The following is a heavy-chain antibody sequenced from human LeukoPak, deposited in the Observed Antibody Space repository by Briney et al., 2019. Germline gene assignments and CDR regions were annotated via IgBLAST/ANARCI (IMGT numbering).Heavy chain of an antibody. Sequence: YPSETLSLTCAVYGGSFSGYYWSWIRQPPGKGLEWIGEINHSGSTNYNPALQSRLTISIDTSKNQFSLKLMSVTAADTAVYYCARDSGTTGEVKFDPWGQGTLVTVSS. CDR1: GGSFSGYY. D-gene: IGHD3-10*01. J-gene: IGHJ5*02. CDR2: INHSGST. CDR3: ARDSGTTGEVKFDP. V-gene: IGHV4-34*01.